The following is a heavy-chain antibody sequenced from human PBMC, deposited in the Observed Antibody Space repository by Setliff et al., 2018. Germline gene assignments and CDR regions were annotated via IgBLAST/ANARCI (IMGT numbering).Heavy chain of an antibody. CDR2: INPGGGSA. J-gene: IGHJ4*02. CDR1: GYSLTRYY. D-gene: IGHD6-13*01. CDR3: ARGGMAAANRKGVFEY. V-gene: IGHV1-46*01. Sequence: ASVKVSCKASGYSLTRYYMHWVRQAPGQGLEWMGIINPGGGSASYAEKFQGRVTMTRDTSTSTFYMEVNILRSDDTAVYCCARGGMAAANRKGVFEYWGQGTLVTVSS.